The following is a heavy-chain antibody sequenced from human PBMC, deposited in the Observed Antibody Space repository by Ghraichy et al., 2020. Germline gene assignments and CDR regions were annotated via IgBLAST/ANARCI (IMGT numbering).Heavy chain of an antibody. CDR1: GFTFGDYA. J-gene: IGHJ4*02. CDR3: TRGYYYQSSGFDY. CDR2: IRSEVYGGTA. D-gene: IGHD3-22*01. Sequence: GGSLRLSCISSGFTFGDYAMSWFRQAPGKGLEWVGFIRSEVYGGTAEYAASVKGRFTISRDDSKSIAYLQMHSLRTEDTAVYYCTRGYYYQSSGFDYWGQGTLVTVSS. V-gene: IGHV3-49*03.